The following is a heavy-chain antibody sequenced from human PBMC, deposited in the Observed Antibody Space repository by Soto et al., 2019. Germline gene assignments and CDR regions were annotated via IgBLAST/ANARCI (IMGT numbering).Heavy chain of an antibody. J-gene: IGHJ5*02. CDR3: ARVPDR. Sequence: QLQLQESGSGQVKHSQTLYLTCAVSGGSISSDGYSWSWIRQPPGKGLEWIGYIYHSGSTYYNPSLKSRVTISVDRSKNQFSLKVSSVTAADTAVYYCARVPDRWGQGTLVTVSS. V-gene: IGHV4-30-2*01. CDR2: IYHSGST. CDR1: GGSISSDGYS. D-gene: IGHD2-2*01.